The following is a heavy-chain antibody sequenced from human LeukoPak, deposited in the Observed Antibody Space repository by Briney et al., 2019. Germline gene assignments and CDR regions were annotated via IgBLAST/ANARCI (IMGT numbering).Heavy chain of an antibody. V-gene: IGHV4-39*01. D-gene: IGHD5-12*01. CDR1: GGSISSSSYS. J-gene: IGHJ4*02. CDR3: WAIVTTIKLDF. CDR2: VSHSGSI. Sequence: PSETLSLTCTVSGGSISSSSYSWGWIRQPPGKGLEWIGSVSHSGSINYDPSLKNRVTISVDTSKNQFSLKLSSETAADTAVYYCWAIVTTIKLDFWGQGTLVTVSS.